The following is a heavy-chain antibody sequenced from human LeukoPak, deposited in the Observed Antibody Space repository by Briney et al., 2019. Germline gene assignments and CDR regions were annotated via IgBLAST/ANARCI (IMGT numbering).Heavy chain of an antibody. J-gene: IGHJ6*02. V-gene: IGHV1-46*01. Sequence: ASVKVSCKASGYTFTGYYMHWVRQAPGQGLEWMGIINPSGGSTSYAQKFQGRVTMTRDTSTSTVYMELSSLRSEDTAVYYCARDLRDCSSTSCWSNYGMDVWGQGTTVTVSS. CDR2: INPSGGST. D-gene: IGHD2-2*01. CDR1: GYTFTGYY. CDR3: ARDLRDCSSTSCWSNYGMDV.